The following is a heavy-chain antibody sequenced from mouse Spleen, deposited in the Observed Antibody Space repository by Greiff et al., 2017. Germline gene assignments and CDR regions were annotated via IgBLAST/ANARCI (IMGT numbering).Heavy chain of an antibody. CDR1: GFTFNTYA. Sequence: VQVVESGGGLVQPKGSLKLSCAASGFTFNTYAMHWVRQAPGKGLEWVARIRSKSSNYATYYADSVKDRFTISRDDSQSMLYLQMNNLKTEDTAMYYCVRDYYGSSYWYFDVWGTGTTVTVSS. V-gene: IGHV10-3*01. CDR3: VRDYYGSSYWYFDV. J-gene: IGHJ1*03. D-gene: IGHD1-1*01. CDR2: IRSKSSNYAT.